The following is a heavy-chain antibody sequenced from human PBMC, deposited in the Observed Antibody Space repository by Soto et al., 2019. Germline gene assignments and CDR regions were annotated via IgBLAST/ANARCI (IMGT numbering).Heavy chain of an antibody. D-gene: IGHD5-12*01. Sequence: GGSLRLSCAASGFTFSNAWMNWVRQAPGKGLEWVGRIKSKTDGGTTDYAAPVKGRFTISRDDSKNTLYLQMNSLKTEDTAVYYCTTDPRYSGYGRDYWGQGTLVTVSS. CDR3: TTDPRYSGYGRDY. CDR2: IKSKTDGGTT. V-gene: IGHV3-15*07. CDR1: GFTFSNAW. J-gene: IGHJ4*02.